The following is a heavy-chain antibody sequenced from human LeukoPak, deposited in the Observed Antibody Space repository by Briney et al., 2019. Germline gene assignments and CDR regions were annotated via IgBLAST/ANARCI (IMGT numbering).Heavy chain of an antibody. CDR1: GGSIDSYY. CDR3: ARPDSHLSAFDI. J-gene: IGHJ3*02. D-gene: IGHD2-15*01. CDR2: ISDSGST. Sequence: SETLSLTCTVSGGSIDSYYWSWIRQPPGKGLKWIAYISDSGSTRYRPSLRGRLSISMDKSKNMFSLKLNSVTAADTAVYYCARPDSHLSAFDIWGQGTKVTVS. V-gene: IGHV4-59*08.